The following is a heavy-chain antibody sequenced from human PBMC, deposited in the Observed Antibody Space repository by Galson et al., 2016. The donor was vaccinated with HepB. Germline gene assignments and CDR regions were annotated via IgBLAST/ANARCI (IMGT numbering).Heavy chain of an antibody. Sequence: SLRLSCAASGFTFSSYGMHWVRQAPGKGLEWVAFISYDGSNKYYADSVKGRFTISRDNSKNTLYLQMNSLRAEDTAVYYCAKSGRYYGVDHFDYWDQGTLVTVSS. D-gene: IGHD4-17*01. CDR2: ISYDGSNK. J-gene: IGHJ4*02. CDR1: GFTFSSYG. V-gene: IGHV3-30*18. CDR3: AKSGRYYGVDHFDY.